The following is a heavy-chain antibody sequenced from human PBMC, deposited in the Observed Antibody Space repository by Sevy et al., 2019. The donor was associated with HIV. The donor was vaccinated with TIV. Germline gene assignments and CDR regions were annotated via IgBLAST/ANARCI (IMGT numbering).Heavy chain of an antibody. CDR2: IYYSESS. V-gene: IGHV4-59*01. Sequence: SETLSLTCNVSGDSISSYFWSWFRQPPGKGLEWIGYIYYSESSEYNPSLRSRVTISIDTSKKYLSMKLTSVTAADTAVYYCARDSAVVPRALVYWGQGTLVTVSS. J-gene: IGHJ4*02. CDR1: GDSISSYF. D-gene: IGHD2-15*01. CDR3: ARDSAVVPRALVY.